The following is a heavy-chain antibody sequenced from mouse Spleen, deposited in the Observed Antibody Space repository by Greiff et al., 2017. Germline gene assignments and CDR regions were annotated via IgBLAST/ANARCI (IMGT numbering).Heavy chain of an antibody. Sequence: EVKLVESGGGLVKPGGSLKLSCAASGFTFSSYTMSWVRQTPAKRLEWVATISSGGGNTYYPDSVKCRFTISRDNARNTLYLQMSSLRSEDTAMYYCAREHYGEGDYFDYWGQGTTLTVSS. CDR2: ISSGGGNT. D-gene: IGHD2-13*01. CDR1: GFTFSSYT. J-gene: IGHJ2*01. CDR3: AREHYGEGDYFDY. V-gene: IGHV5-9*04.